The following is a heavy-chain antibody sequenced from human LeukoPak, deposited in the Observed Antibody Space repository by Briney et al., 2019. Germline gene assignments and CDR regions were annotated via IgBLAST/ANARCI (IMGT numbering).Heavy chain of an antibody. CDR1: GFTFSSYA. J-gene: IGHJ4*02. D-gene: IGHD2-15*01. CDR3: AREEDKHQVAATFGY. CDR2: ISYDGSDN. Sequence: PGRSLRLSCAASGFTFSSYALHWVRQAPGKGLEWVALISYDGSDNYYADSVKGRFTISGDNSKNTLYLQMNSLRAEDTAVYYCAREEDKHQVAATFGYWGQGTLVTVSS. V-gene: IGHV3-30*04.